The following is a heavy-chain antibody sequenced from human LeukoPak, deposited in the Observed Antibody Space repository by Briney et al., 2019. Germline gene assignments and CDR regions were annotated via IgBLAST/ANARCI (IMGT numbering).Heavy chain of an antibody. CDR1: GFSFSSHG. CDR2: ISSGSDYT. V-gene: IGHV3-23*01. CDR3: AKIGVIGNWYYDV. D-gene: IGHD3-10*01. J-gene: IGHJ2*01. Sequence: PGGSLRLSCAASGFSFSSHGMSWVRQSPWKGPEWVSSISSGSDYTYYADSVKGRFTISRDNSRNTLYLHMNSLRAGDTAINYCAKIGVIGNWYYDVWGRGTLVTVSS.